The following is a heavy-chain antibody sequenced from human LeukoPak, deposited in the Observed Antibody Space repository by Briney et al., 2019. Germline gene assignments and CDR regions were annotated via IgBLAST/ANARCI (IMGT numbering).Heavy chain of an antibody. CDR2: ISGSGGSR. Sequence: GGSLRLSCAASGFTFSSYAMSWVRQAPGKGLEWVSAISGSGGSRYYADSVKGRFTISRDNSKNTLYLQMNSLRAEDTAVYYCAKDNWGESSGWYDYWGQGTLVTVSS. V-gene: IGHV3-23*01. CDR3: AKDNWGESSGWYDY. CDR1: GFTFSSYA. D-gene: IGHD6-19*01. J-gene: IGHJ4*02.